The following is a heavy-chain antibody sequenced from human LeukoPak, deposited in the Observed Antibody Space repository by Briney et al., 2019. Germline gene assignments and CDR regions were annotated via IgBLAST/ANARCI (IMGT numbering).Heavy chain of an antibody. CDR3: AREGGRYYYYYYMDV. Sequence: PRKALLLSCAGSGFNFSRHAMHWGPQTPAKGVERVHLISYDGSNKYYADSVKGRFTISRDNSKNTLYLQMNSLRAEDTAVYYCAREGGRYYYYYYMDVWGKGTTVTVSS. D-gene: IGHD1-26*01. CDR2: ISYDGSNK. CDR1: GFNFSRHA. J-gene: IGHJ6*03. V-gene: IGHV3-30*04.